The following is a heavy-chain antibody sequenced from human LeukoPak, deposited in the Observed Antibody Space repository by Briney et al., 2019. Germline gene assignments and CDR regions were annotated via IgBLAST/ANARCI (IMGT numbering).Heavy chain of an antibody. Sequence: SGGSLRLSCVGSGFTLSIYWMYWIRQSPGKGLLWVARINPDGSIADYTDSVKGRFTISRDNVKNTLYLQMNSLRAEDTAVYYCAELGITMIGGVWGKGTTVTISS. CDR1: GFTLSIYW. CDR2: INPDGSIA. CDR3: AELGITMIGGV. J-gene: IGHJ6*04. V-gene: IGHV3-74*01. D-gene: IGHD3-10*02.